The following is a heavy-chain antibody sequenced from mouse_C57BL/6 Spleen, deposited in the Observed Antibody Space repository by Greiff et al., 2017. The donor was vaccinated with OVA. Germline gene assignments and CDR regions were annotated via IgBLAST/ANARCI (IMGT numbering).Heavy chain of an antibody. CDR1: GYTFTSSW. CDR2: INPSSGYT. D-gene: IGHD1-1*01. CDR3: ARRHYDEDWYFDV. J-gene: IGHJ1*03. Sequence: QVQLQQSGAELAKPGASVKLSCKASGYTFTSSWMHWVKQRPGQGLEWIGYINPSSGYTKYNQKFKDKATLTADKSSSTAYMQLSSLTYEDSAVYYCARRHYDEDWYFDVWGTGTTVTVSS. V-gene: IGHV1-7*01.